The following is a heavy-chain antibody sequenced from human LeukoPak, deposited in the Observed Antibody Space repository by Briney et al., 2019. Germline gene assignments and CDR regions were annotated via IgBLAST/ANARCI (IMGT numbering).Heavy chain of an antibody. CDR1: GYTFTSYA. V-gene: IGHV1-3*01. CDR2: INAGNGNT. CDR3: ARGLRGYSGYDTLDY. D-gene: IGHD5-12*01. Sequence: ASVEVSCKASGYTFTSYAMHWVRQAPGQRLEWMGWINAGNGNTKYSQKFQGRVTITRDTSASTAYMELSSLRSEDTAVYYCARGLRGYSGYDTLDYWGQGTLVTVSS. J-gene: IGHJ4*02.